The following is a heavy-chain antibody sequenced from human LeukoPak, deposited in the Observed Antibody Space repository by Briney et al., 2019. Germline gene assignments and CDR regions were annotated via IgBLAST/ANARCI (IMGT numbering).Heavy chain of an antibody. Sequence: SVKVSCKASRGTFSSYAISWVRQAPGQGLEWMGGIIPIFGTANYAQKFQGGVTITADESTSTAYMELSSLRSEDTAVYYCARDPYDTPFKDNGTTGGDYWGQGTLVTVSS. D-gene: IGHD3-9*01. V-gene: IGHV1-69*13. J-gene: IGHJ4*02. CDR3: ARDPYDTPFKDNGTTGGDY. CDR1: RGTFSSYA. CDR2: IIPIFGTA.